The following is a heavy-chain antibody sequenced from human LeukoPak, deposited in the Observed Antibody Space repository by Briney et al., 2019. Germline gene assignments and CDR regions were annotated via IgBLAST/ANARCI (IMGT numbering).Heavy chain of an antibody. D-gene: IGHD1-1*01. CDR1: GGSISSGGYY. Sequence: KTSQTLSLTCTVSGGSISSGGYYWSWIRQHPGKGLEWIGYIYYSGSTYYNPSLKSRVILSLDASKSQFSLRLTSVTAADTAVYYCARQPSDNGAGHFDYWGQGTLVTVSS. V-gene: IGHV4-31*03. CDR2: IYYSGST. CDR3: ARQPSDNGAGHFDY. J-gene: IGHJ4*02.